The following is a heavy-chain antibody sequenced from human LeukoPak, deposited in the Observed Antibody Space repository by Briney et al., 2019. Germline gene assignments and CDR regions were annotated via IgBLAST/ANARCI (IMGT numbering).Heavy chain of an antibody. CDR2: ISSSSSYI. Sequence: GGSLRLSCAASGFTFSTYSMNWVCQAPGKGLEWVSSISSSSSYIYYADSVKGRFTISRDNAKNSLYLQMNSLRAEDTAVYYCAQEPPTVTIWRDGFDPWGQGTLVTVSS. CDR1: GFTFSTYS. V-gene: IGHV3-21*01. D-gene: IGHD4-11*01. CDR3: AQEPPTVTIWRDGFDP. J-gene: IGHJ5*02.